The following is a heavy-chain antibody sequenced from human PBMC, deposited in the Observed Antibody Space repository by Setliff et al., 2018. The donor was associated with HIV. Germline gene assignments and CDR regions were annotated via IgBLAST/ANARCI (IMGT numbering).Heavy chain of an antibody. Sequence: ASVKVSCTASGYIFTTYGISWVRQAPGQGLEWMGWVSAHNGITNYAKKFQGRVTMTTDTSTSTAYVDLRSLGSDDTAVYYCARHLPRIAAPTNWLDPWGQGTLVTVSS. J-gene: IGHJ5*02. CDR1: GYIFTTYG. CDR3: ARHLPRIAAPTNWLDP. V-gene: IGHV1-18*01. D-gene: IGHD6-6*01. CDR2: VSAHNGIT.